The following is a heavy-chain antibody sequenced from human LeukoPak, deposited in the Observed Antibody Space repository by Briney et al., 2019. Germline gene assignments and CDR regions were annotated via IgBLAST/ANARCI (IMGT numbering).Heavy chain of an antibody. CDR2: INPSGGGT. CDR3: ARGLGVVTAQSEQPKPRYFDL. J-gene: IGHJ2*01. D-gene: IGHD2-21*02. V-gene: IGHV1-46*01. CDR1: GNSY. Sequence: ASVKVSCKASGNSYIHWVRQAPGQGLEWMGMINPSGGGTSHAQKFQGRVTMTRDTSTSTAYMELRSLRSDDTAVYYCARGLGVVTAQSEQPKPRYFDLWGRGTQVTVSS.